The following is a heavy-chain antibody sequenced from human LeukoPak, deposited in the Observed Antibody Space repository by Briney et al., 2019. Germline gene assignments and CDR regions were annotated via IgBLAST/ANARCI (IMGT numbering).Heavy chain of an antibody. CDR2: ISAYNGNT. V-gene: IGHV1-18*01. CDR1: GYTFISYG. D-gene: IGHD1-26*01. Sequence: GASVKVSCKASGYTFISYGISWLRQAPGQGLEWMGWISAYNGNTNYAQKLQGRVTMTTDTSSSTAYMELRSLRSDDTAMYYCARLLQGWEPTDAFDIWGQGTMVTVSS. CDR3: ARLLQGWEPTDAFDI. J-gene: IGHJ3*02.